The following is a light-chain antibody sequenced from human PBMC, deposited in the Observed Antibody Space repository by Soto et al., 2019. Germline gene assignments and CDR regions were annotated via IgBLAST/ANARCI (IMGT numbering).Light chain of an antibody. J-gene: IGLJ2*01. V-gene: IGLV2-8*01. CDR3: SSYAGRV. CDR2: EVS. Sequence: QSALTQPPSASGSPGQSVTISCTGTSSDVGGYNYVSWYQQHPGKAPKLMIYEVSKRPSGVPDRFSGSKSGNTASLTVSGLQAGDEADYYCSSYAGRVFGGGTKLTVL. CDR1: SSDVGGYNY.